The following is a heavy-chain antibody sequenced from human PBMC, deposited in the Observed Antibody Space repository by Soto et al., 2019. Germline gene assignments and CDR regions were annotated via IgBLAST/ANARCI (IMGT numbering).Heavy chain of an antibody. CDR3: AGDIVVVPAAPYFDY. D-gene: IGHD2-2*01. J-gene: IGHJ4*02. CDR2: IIPILGIA. V-gene: IGHV1-69*02. CDR1: GGTFSSYT. Sequence: GASVKVSCKASGGTFSSYTISWVRQAPGQGLEWMGRIIPILGIANYAQKFQGRVTITADKSTSTAYMELSSLRSEDTAVYYCAGDIVVVPAAPYFDYWGQGTLVTVSS.